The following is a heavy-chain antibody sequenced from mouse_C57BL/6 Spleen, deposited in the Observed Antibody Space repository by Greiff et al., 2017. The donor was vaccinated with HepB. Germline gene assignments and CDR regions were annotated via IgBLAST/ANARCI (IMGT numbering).Heavy chain of an antibody. D-gene: IGHD2-4*01. V-gene: IGHV5-6*01. J-gene: IGHJ3*01. CDR3: ARPIYYDYDPWFAY. Sequence: EVQRVESGGDLVKPGGSLKLSCAASGFTFSSYGMSWVRQTPDKRLEWVATISSGGSYTYYPDSVKGRFTISRDNAKNTLYLQMSSLKSEDTAMYYCARPIYYDYDPWFAYWGQGTLVTVSA. CDR2: ISSGGSYT. CDR1: GFTFSSYG.